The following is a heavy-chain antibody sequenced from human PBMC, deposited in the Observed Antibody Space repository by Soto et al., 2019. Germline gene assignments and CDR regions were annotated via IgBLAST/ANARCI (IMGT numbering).Heavy chain of an antibody. Sequence: GGPLRLSCAASGFTFSSSAIHRVRQAPGKALELVAGLSYDGSNKCYADSVKGRFTISRDNSKNTLYLQMSSLRAGDTAVYYCARDLNTDFWSGSKYYYYYYGMDVWGQGTTVTVSS. CDR2: LSYDGSNK. V-gene: IGHV3-30-3*01. CDR1: GFTFSSSA. D-gene: IGHD3-3*01. J-gene: IGHJ6*02. CDR3: ARDLNTDFWSGSKYYYYYYGMDV.